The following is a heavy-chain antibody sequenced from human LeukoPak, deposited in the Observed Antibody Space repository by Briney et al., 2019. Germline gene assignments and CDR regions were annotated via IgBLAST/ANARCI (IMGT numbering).Heavy chain of an antibody. D-gene: IGHD2-15*01. J-gene: IGHJ6*02. CDR2: FIPIFGST. Sequence: SVKVSCKTSGGTFSSYAISWVRQAPGQGLEWMGGFIPIFGSTKYAQKFQGRVSITADESTSTAYMELSSLRSDDTAVYYCARAHVVVLGAALGGMDVWGQGTTVTVSS. V-gene: IGHV1-69*01. CDR1: GGTFSSYA. CDR3: ARAHVVVLGAALGGMDV.